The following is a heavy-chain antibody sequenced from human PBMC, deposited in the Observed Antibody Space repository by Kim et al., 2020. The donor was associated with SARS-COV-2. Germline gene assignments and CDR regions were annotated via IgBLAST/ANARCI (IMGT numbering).Heavy chain of an antibody. Sequence: ASVKVSCKASGYTFTSYGISWVRQAPGQGLEWMGWISAYNGNTNYAQKLQGRVTMTTDTSTSTAYMELRSLRSDDTAVYYCARDPSYSGSYYPLAYWGEGNLGTVSS. D-gene: IGHD1-26*01. V-gene: IGHV1-18*01. CDR1: GYTFTSYG. CDR2: ISAYNGNT. J-gene: IGHJ4*02. CDR3: ARDPSYSGSYYPLAY.